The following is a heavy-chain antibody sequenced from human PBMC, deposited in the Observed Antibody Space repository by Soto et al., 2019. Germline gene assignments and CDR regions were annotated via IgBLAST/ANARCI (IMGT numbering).Heavy chain of an antibody. CDR1: GFTFSSYV. J-gene: IGHJ1*01. Sequence: QVQLVESGGGVVQPGTSLRLSCAASGFTFSSYVMHWARQAPGKGLEWVAGIAHDGNAKHYADSVKDRFTISRDNSRNTLYLQMSGLRLEDTALYYCAPEDESSGHAGTFYHWGQGTLVTVSS. D-gene: IGHD3-22*01. V-gene: IGHV3-30*03. CDR3: APEDESSGHAGTFYH. CDR2: IAHDGNAK.